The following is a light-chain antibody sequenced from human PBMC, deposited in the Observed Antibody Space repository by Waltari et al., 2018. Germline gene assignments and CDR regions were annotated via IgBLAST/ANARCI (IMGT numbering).Light chain of an antibody. Sequence: QLVLTQSPSASASLGASVKLTCTLSSGHSRYAIAWHQQQPEKGPRFLLKLNSDGSHSKGDGVPDRFSGSSTGAGRYLTISSLQSEDEADYYCQTWGTGMVFGGGTKLTVL. CDR2: LNSDGSH. V-gene: IGLV4-69*01. CDR3: QTWGTGMV. CDR1: SGHSRYA. J-gene: IGLJ3*02.